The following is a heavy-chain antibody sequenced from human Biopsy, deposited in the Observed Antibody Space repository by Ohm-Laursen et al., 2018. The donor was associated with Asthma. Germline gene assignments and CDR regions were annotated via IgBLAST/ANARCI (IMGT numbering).Heavy chain of an antibody. CDR3: ARDLSGYCTSSACYGFDS. J-gene: IGHJ5*01. V-gene: IGHV4-31*03. Sequence: PSETLSLTCTVSGGSLSSGPYYWSWVRQHPGKGLEWIGYINYSGSTFYSPSLESRVTVSVDTSKNQLSLKLSSVTAADTAVYYCARDLSGYCTSSACYGFDSWGQGTLVTVSS. CDR2: INYSGST. D-gene: IGHD2-8*01. CDR1: GGSLSSGPYY.